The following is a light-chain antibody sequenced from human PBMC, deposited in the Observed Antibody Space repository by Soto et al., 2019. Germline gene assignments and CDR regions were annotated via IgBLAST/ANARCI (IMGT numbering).Light chain of an antibody. V-gene: IGLV3-1*01. Sequence: SYELTQPPSVSVSPGQTASITCSGDKLGDKYACWYQHKPGQSPILVIYQDNKRPSGIPERFSGSNSGNTATLTISGTQAMDEADYYCQAWDSSIVVFGRGTKLTVL. J-gene: IGLJ2*01. CDR2: QDN. CDR3: QAWDSSIVV. CDR1: KLGDKY.